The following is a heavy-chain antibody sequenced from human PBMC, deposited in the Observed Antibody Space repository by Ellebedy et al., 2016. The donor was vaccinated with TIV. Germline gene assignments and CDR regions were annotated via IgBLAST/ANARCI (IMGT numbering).Heavy chain of an antibody. J-gene: IGHJ5*02. CDR3: VRYTDRNDFKGDL. CDR2: IKKDGSEK. D-gene: IGHD2-2*02. CDR1: GFTFSSYW. Sequence: GGSLRLXXAASGFTFSSYWMSWVRQAPGKGLEWVANIKKDGSEKYYVDSVKGRFTISRDSPKNTLSLQMNSLRAEDTAIYYCVRYTDRNDFKGDLWGQGTLVTVSS. V-gene: IGHV3-7*05.